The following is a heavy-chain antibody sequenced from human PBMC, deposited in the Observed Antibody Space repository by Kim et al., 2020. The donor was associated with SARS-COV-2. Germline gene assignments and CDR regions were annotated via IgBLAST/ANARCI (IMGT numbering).Heavy chain of an antibody. CDR2: INAGNGNT. CDR1: GYTFTSYA. Sequence: ASVKVSCKASGYTFTSYAMHWVRQAPGQRLEWMGWINAGNGNTKYSQKFQGRVTITRDTSASTAYMELSSLRSEDTAVYYCARDRGIQLPRGSRVGSWFDPWGQGTLVTVSS. CDR3: ARDRGIQLPRGSRVGSWFDP. V-gene: IGHV1-3*01. D-gene: IGHD5-18*01. J-gene: IGHJ5*02.